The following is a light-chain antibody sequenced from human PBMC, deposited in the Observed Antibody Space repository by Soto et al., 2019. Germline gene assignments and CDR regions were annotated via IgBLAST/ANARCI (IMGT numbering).Light chain of an antibody. CDR3: QTWGTGLNWV. CDR1: SGHSXYA. Sequence: QLVLTQSPSASASLXASVKXXCTLSSGHSXYAIAWHQQQPEKGPRYLMKLNSDGSHSKGDGIPDRFSGSSSGAERYLTISSLQSEDEADYYCQTWGTGLNWVFGGGTKVTVL. CDR2: LNSDGSH. V-gene: IGLV4-69*01. J-gene: IGLJ3*02.